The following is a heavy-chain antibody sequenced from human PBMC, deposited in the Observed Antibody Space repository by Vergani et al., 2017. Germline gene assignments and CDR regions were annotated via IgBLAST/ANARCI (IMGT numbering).Heavy chain of an antibody. Sequence: QVQLQQWGAGLLKPSETLSLTCAVYGGSFSGYYWSWIRKPPGKGLEWIGEINHSGSTNYNPSLKSRVTISVDKSKNQFSLKLSSVTAADTAVYYCARGPERWLLLWGQGTLVTVSS. CDR1: GGSFSGYY. V-gene: IGHV4-34*01. D-gene: IGHD5-24*01. CDR3: ARGPERWLLL. CDR2: INHSGST. J-gene: IGHJ4*02.